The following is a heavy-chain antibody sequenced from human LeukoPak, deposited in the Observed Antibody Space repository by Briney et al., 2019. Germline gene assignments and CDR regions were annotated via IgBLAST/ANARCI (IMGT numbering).Heavy chain of an antibody. D-gene: IGHD1-26*01. CDR3: AKDLIVGATRPYYFDS. J-gene: IGHJ4*02. Sequence: PGGSLRLSCTASGFTFSTYAMSWVRQAPGKGLEWVSSISGSDHNTYYADSVKGRSTISRDNSKNTLYLQVNSLRAEDTAVYYCAKDLIVGATRPYYFDSWGQGTLVTVSS. CDR2: ISGSDHNT. CDR1: GFTFSTYA. V-gene: IGHV3-23*01.